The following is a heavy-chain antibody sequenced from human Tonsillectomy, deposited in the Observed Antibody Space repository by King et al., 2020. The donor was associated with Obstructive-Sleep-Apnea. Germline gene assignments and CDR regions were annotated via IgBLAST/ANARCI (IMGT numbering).Heavy chain of an antibody. V-gene: IGHV4-59*01. J-gene: IGHJ4*02. Sequence: VPLQESGPGLVKPSETLSLTCTVSGGSISSYYWSWLRQPPGKGLEWIGYIYYSGSTNNNPSLKSRVTISVDTSKNQFSLKLSSVTAADTAVYYCARGPYYYDSGAFDYWGQGTLVTVSS. CDR2: IYYSGST. D-gene: IGHD3-22*01. CDR1: GGSISSYY. CDR3: ARGPYYYDSGAFDY.